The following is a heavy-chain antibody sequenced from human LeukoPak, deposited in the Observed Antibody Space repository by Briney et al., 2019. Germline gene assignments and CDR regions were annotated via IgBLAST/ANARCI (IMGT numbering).Heavy chain of an antibody. V-gene: IGHV4-28*01. CDR1: GYSIRSSNW. J-gene: IGHJ5*02. D-gene: IGHD5-24*01. Sequence: SDTLSLTCAVSGYSIRSSNWWGWIRQPPGKGLEWIGYIYYSGSTFYNPSLKSRVTLSVDTSKNQFSLKLSSVTAADTAVYYCARTENYIPEDCFDPWGQGTLVTVSS. CDR2: IYYSGST. CDR3: ARTENYIPEDCFDP.